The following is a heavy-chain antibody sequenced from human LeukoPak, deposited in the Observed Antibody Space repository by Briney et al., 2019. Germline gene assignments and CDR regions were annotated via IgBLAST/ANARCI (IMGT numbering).Heavy chain of an antibody. Sequence: GGSLRHSCAASGFTFNGSSMRWFRQAPGKGLEWVANMKADRIEKYYVDFVKGRFIISRDNAKNSLYLQMNILGADDAAVYYFAEGRVNNDYWGQGTLVTVSS. CDR2: MKADRIEK. J-gene: IGHJ4*02. V-gene: IGHV3-7*03. CDR3: AEGRVNNDY. D-gene: IGHD1/OR15-1a*01. CDR1: GFTFNGSS.